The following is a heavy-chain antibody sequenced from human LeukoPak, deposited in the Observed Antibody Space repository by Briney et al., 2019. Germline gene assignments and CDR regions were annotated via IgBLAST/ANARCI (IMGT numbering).Heavy chain of an antibody. J-gene: IGHJ4*02. V-gene: IGHV1-2*06. D-gene: IGHD5-24*01. CDR1: GYTFTSYG. CDR2: INPNSGGT. Sequence: ASVKVSCKASGYTFTSYGISWVRQAPGQGLEWMGRINPNSGGTNYAQKFQGRVTMTRDTSISTAYMELSRLRSDDTAVYYCARRDGYNIFDYWGQGTLVTVSS. CDR3: ARRDGYNIFDY.